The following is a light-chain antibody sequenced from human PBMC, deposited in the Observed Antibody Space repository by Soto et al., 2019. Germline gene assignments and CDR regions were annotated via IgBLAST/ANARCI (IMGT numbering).Light chain of an antibody. Sequence: IVLPPSPATLSFSPVERSTISCRASQSVSSYLAWYQQKPGQAPRLLIYDASNRATGIPDRFSGSVSGTDFTLTISSLEPEDFAVYYCQQRSNWPPWTFGQGTKVDIK. J-gene: IGKJ1*01. CDR3: QQRSNWPPWT. CDR1: QSVSSY. CDR2: DAS. V-gene: IGKV3-11*01.